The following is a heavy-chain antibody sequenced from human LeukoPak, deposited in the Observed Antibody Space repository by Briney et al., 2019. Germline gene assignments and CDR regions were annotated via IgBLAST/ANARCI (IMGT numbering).Heavy chain of an antibody. J-gene: IGHJ3*02. CDR3: ARGMGYSYGHHQGAFDI. V-gene: IGHV1-18*01. Sequence: ASVKVSCKASGYSFTSYGFNWVRQAPGQGLEWMGWMSAYNGKTNYAHSLQGRVTVTADTSTSTAYMELRSLRSEDTAVYYCARGMGYSYGHHQGAFDIWGQGTMVTVSS. CDR2: MSAYNGKT. CDR1: GYSFTSYG. D-gene: IGHD5-18*01.